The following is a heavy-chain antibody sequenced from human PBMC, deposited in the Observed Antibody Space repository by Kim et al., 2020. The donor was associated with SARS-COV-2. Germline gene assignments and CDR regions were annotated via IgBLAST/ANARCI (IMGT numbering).Heavy chain of an antibody. Sequence: SETLSLTCAVSGGSISSSNWWSWVRQPPGKGLEWIGEIYHSGSTNYNPSLKSRVTISVDKSKNQFSLKLSSVTAADTAVYYCARAYSSSWSWYYFDYWGQGTLVTVSS. CDR1: GGSISSSNW. J-gene: IGHJ4*02. V-gene: IGHV4-4*02. D-gene: IGHD6-13*01. CDR3: ARAYSSSWSWYYFDY. CDR2: IYHSGST.